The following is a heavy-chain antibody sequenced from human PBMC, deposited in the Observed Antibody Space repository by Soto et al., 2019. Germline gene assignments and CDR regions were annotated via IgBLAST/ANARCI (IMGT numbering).Heavy chain of an antibody. CDR3: AKGATGYYYYGMDV. V-gene: IGHV3-23*01. CDR1: GFTFSSYA. D-gene: IGHD1-26*01. J-gene: IGHJ6*02. Sequence: EVQLLESGGGLVQPGGSLRLSCAASGFTFSSYAMSWVRQAPGKGLEWVSAISGSGGSTYSADSVKGRFTISRDNSKNPLSLQMNSLRAEDTAVYYCAKGATGYYYYGMDVWGQGTTVTVSS. CDR2: ISGSGGST.